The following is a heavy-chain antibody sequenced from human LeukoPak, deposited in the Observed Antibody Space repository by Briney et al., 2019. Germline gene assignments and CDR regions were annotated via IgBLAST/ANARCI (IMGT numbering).Heavy chain of an antibody. CDR1: GYTLTELS. CDR3: ATVGSVAGTPFDY. D-gene: IGHD6-19*01. V-gene: IGHV1-24*01. Sequence: ASVKVSCKVSGYTLTELSMHWVRQAPGKGLEWMGGFDPEDGETIYAPKFQGRVTMTEDTSTDTAYMELSSLRSEDTAVYYCATVGSVAGTPFDYWGQGTLVTVSS. CDR2: FDPEDGET. J-gene: IGHJ4*02.